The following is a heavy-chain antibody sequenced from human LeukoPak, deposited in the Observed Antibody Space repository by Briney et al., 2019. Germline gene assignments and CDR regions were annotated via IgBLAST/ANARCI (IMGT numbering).Heavy chain of an antibody. CDR3: ARDQSVQLWGIDI. J-gene: IGHJ3*02. V-gene: IGHV4-31*03. CDR1: GGSISSGGYY. D-gene: IGHD5-18*01. Sequence: SETLSLTCTVSGGSISSGGYYWSWIRQHPGKGLEWIGYIYYSGSTYYNPSLKSRVTISVGTSKNQFSLKLSSVTAADTAVYYCARDQSVQLWGIDIWGQGTMVTVSS. CDR2: IYYSGST.